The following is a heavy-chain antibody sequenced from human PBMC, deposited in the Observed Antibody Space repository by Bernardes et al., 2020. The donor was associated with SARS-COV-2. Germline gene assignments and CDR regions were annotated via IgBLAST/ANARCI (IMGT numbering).Heavy chain of an antibody. CDR3: ARDANWELDYYYYGMDV. Sequence: GGSLRLSCAASGFTFSSYWMSWVRQAPGKGLEWVANIKQDGSEKYYVDSVKGRFTISRDNAKNSLYLQMNSLRAEDTAVYYCARDANWELDYYYYGMDVWGQGTTVTVSS. CDR1: GFTFSSYW. J-gene: IGHJ6*02. CDR2: IKQDGSEK. D-gene: IGHD7-27*01. V-gene: IGHV3-7*03.